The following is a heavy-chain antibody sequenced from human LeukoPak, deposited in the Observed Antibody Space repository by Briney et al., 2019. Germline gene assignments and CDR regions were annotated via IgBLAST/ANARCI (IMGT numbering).Heavy chain of an antibody. CDR3: ARGLIGNRY. CDR1: GFTFSSYA. D-gene: IGHD1-20*01. CDR2: ITSSSSYI. V-gene: IGHV3-21*01. J-gene: IGHJ4*02. Sequence: GGSLRLSCAASGFTFSSYAMSWVRQAPGKGLEWVSSITSSSSYIYYADSVKGRFTISRDNAKNSLYLQMNSLRDEDAAVYYCARGLIGNRYWGQGTLVTVSS.